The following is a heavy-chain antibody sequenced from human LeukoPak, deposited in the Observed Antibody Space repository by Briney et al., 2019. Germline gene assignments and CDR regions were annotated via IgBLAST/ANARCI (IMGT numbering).Heavy chain of an antibody. CDR2: IKKDGSEK. D-gene: IGHD6-19*01. J-gene: IGHJ4*02. V-gene: IGHV3-7*01. CDR3: AREGAVAGSYYFDY. Sequence: GGSLRLSCAASGFTFSGYWMSWVRQAPGMGLQWVASIKKDGSEKFYVDSVKGRFTISRDNAKNSLYLQMNSLRAEDTAVYYCAREGAVAGSYYFDYWGQGTLVTVSS. CDR1: GFTFSGYW.